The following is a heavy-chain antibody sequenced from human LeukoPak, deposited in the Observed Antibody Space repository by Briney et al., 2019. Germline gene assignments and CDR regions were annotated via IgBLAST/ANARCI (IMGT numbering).Heavy chain of an antibody. CDR3: ARGRYSSGWGFDY. CDR1: GFTFSSYE. D-gene: IGHD6-19*01. CDR2: ISSSGSTI. J-gene: IGHJ4*02. Sequence: GGSLRPSWAASGFTFSSYEMNWVRQAPVKVLKRVSYISSSGSTIYYADSVKGRFTISRDNAKNSLYLQMNGLRAEDTAVYYCARGRYSSGWGFDYWGQGTLVTVSS. V-gene: IGHV3-48*03.